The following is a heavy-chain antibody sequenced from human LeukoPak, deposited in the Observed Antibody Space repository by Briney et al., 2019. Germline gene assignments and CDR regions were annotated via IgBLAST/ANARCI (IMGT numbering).Heavy chain of an antibody. CDR3: ARANVPGYSSSGYIYNWFDP. J-gene: IGHJ5*02. Sequence: PSETLALTCTVSGGSISSYYWSWIRQPPGKGLEWIGYIYYSGSTNYNPSLKSRVTISVDTSKNQFSLKLSSVTAADTAVYYCARANVPGYSSSGYIYNWFDPWGQGTLVTVSS. CDR1: GGSISSYY. V-gene: IGHV4-59*01. D-gene: IGHD6-13*01. CDR2: IYYSGST.